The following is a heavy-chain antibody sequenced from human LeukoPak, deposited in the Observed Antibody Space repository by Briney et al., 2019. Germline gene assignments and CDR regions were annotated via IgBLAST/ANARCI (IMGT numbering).Heavy chain of an antibody. CDR1: GFTFSSYA. V-gene: IGHV3-30-3*01. CDR2: ISYDGSNK. CDR3: ARGWQLVRGYYFDY. D-gene: IGHD6-13*01. J-gene: IGHJ4*02. Sequence: GGSLRLSCAASGFTFSSYAMHWVRQAPGKGLEWVAVISYDGSNKYYADSVKGRFTISRDNSKNTLYLQMNSLRAEDTAVYYCARGWQLVRGYYFDYWGQGTLVTVSS.